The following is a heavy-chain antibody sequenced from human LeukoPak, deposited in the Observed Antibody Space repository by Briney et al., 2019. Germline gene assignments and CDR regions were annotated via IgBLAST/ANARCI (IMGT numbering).Heavy chain of an antibody. D-gene: IGHD3-22*01. Sequence: GGSLRLSCAASGFTFSSYSMNWVRQAPGKGLEWVANIKQDGSEKYYVDSVKGRFTISRDNAKNSLYLQMNSLRAEDTAVYYCARGITMIVGKPYYYYMDVWGKGTTVTVSS. J-gene: IGHJ6*03. CDR1: GFTFSSYS. CDR3: ARGITMIVGKPYYYYMDV. CDR2: IKQDGSEK. V-gene: IGHV3-7*01.